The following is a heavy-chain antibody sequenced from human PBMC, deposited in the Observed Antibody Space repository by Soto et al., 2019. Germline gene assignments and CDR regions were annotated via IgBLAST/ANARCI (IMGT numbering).Heavy chain of an antibody. Sequence: TGGSLRLSCAASGFTFSSYSMNWVRQAPGKGLEWVSYISSSSSTIYYADSVKGRFTISRDNAKNSLYLQMNSLRAEDTAVYYCARVLAVRGVIPSWRQGTLVTVSS. CDR1: GFTFSSYS. J-gene: IGHJ4*02. CDR3: ARVLAVRGVIPS. CDR2: ISSSSSTI. D-gene: IGHD3-10*01. V-gene: IGHV3-48*01.